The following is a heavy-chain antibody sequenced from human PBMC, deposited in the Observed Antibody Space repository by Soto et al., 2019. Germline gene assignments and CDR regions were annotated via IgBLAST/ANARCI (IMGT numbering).Heavy chain of an antibody. CDR2: TKDKAYSYTT. Sequence: EVQLVESGGDLVQPGGSLRLSCAASGLSLSDAFIDWVRQAPGKGLEWVGRTKDKAYSYTTEYAASVKGRFTISRDDSRNSVFLQMSSLKTEDTAVYYCASIRGVFGYWGQGTLVTVSS. J-gene: IGHJ4*02. CDR1: GLSLSDAF. D-gene: IGHD3-10*01. V-gene: IGHV3-72*01. CDR3: ASIRGVFGY.